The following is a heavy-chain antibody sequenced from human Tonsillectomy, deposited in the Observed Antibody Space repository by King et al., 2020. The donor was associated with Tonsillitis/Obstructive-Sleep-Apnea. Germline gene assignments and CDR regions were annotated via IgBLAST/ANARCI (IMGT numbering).Heavy chain of an antibody. V-gene: IGHV4-61*01. CDR1: DDSVSSGIYY. Sequence: VQLQESGPGLVKPSETLSLTCTVSDDSVSSGIYYWSWIRQPPGKGLEWIGYIYYSGNTNCNPSLKSRVTISVDTSKNHFSLKLSSVTAADTAVYYWARVSTTVTTFGAFDIWGQGTMVTVYS. CDR2: IYYSGNT. D-gene: IGHD4-17*01. J-gene: IGHJ3*02. CDR3: ARVSTTVTTFGAFDI.